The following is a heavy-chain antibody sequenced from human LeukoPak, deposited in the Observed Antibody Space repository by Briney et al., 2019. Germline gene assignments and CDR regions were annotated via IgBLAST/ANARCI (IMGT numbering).Heavy chain of an antibody. CDR3: ARGSDPRGGYYFQS. CDR2: ISYDGSSK. CDR1: GFTISSYA. V-gene: IGHV3-30*14. J-gene: IGHJ4*02. D-gene: IGHD3-16*01. Sequence: GGSLRLSCAASGFTISSYAMHWVRQAPGKGLEWVAVISYDGSSKYYADTVKGRFTIFRDSSKNTLYLQMNSLRADDTAVYYCARGSDPRGGYYFQSWGQGTLVTVSS.